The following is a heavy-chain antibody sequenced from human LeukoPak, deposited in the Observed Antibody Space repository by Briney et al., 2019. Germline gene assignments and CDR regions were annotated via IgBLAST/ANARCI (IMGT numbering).Heavy chain of an antibody. CDR1: GFTFSSYS. CDR3: AIDGSGSYLFDY. J-gene: IGHJ4*02. Sequence: GGSLRLSCAASGFTFSSYSMNWVRQAPGKGLEWVSSISSSSSYVYYADSAKGRFTISRDNAKNSLYLQMNSLRAEDTAVYYCAIDGSGSYLFDYWGQGTLVTVSS. CDR2: ISSSSSYV. D-gene: IGHD3-10*01. V-gene: IGHV3-21*01.